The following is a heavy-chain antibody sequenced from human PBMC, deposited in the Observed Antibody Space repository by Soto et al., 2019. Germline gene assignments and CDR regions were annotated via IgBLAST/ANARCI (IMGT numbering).Heavy chain of an antibody. J-gene: IGHJ5*02. CDR2: IIPIFGTA. D-gene: IGHD3-9*01. CDR1: GGTFSSYA. Sequence: QVQLVQSGAEVKKPGSSVKVSCKASGGTFSSYAISWVRQAPGQGLEWMGGIIPIFGTANYAQKFQGRVTITADESTSTAYMELSSLRSEDTALYYCARSRNYYDILTGPNWFDPWGQGTLVTVSS. V-gene: IGHV1-69*01. CDR3: ARSRNYYDILTGPNWFDP.